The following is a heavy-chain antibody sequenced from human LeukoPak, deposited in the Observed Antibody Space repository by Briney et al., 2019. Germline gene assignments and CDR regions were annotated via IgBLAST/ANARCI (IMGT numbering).Heavy chain of an antibody. CDR2: IWYDGSKK. CDR1: GFTFTNYG. CDR3: VKDDGRVKGHIDY. D-gene: IGHD5-24*01. V-gene: IGHV3-33*06. Sequence: GESLKISCAASGFTFTNYGMHWVRQAPGKELEWVAVIWYDGSKKYYADSVKGRFTISRDNSENTVYMQMNSMRVEDTAVYYCVKDDGRVKGHIDYWGQGIPVTVS. J-gene: IGHJ4*02.